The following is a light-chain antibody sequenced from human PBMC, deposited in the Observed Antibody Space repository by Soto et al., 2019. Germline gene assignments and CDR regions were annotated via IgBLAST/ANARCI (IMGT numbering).Light chain of an antibody. Sequence: DTVMTQSPDSLAVSLGERATINCKSSQSVLYSSNNKNYLAWYQQKPGQPPKLPIYWASTRESGVPDRFSGSGSGTDFTLTISSLQAEDVAVYYCQQYYSIPLTFGGGTKVEIK. CDR3: QQYYSIPLT. V-gene: IGKV4-1*01. J-gene: IGKJ4*01. CDR2: WAS. CDR1: QSVLYSSNNKNY.